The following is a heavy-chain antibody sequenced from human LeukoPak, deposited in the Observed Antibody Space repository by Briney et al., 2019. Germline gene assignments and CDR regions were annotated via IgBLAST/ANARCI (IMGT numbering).Heavy chain of an antibody. CDR1: GGSISSGVYY. CDR3: AKSGYDYTFDY. D-gene: IGHD5-12*01. V-gene: IGHV4-31*03. CDR2: IYYSGST. J-gene: IGHJ4*02. Sequence: SQTLSLTCTVSGGSISSGVYYWSWIRQHPGKGLEWIGYIYYSGSTYYNPSLKSRVTISVDTSKNQFSLKLSSVTAADTAVYYCAKSGYDYTFDYWGQGTLVTVSS.